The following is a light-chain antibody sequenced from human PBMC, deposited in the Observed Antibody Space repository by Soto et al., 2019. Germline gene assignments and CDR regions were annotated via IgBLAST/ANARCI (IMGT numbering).Light chain of an antibody. CDR2: GES. CDR3: QQYNNWPPYT. J-gene: IGKJ2*01. CDR1: QSVSSN. V-gene: IGKV3-15*01. Sequence: EIVMTQSPATLSVSPGERATLSCRASQSVSSNLAWYQQKPCQAPRLLIYGESTRATGIPARFSGNGSGTEFTLTISSLQSEDFAVYYCQQYNNWPPYTFGQGTKLEIK.